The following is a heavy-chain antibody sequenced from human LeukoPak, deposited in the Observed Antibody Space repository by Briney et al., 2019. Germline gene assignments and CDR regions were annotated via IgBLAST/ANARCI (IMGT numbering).Heavy chain of an antibody. D-gene: IGHD3-22*01. CDR3: ARVPTMIVVVTQGDDAFDI. Sequence: GASVKVSCKASGYTFTSYGISWVRQAPGQGLEWMGWISAYNGNTNYAQKLQGRVTMTTDTSTSTAYMELSSLRSEDTAVYYCARVPTMIVVVTQGDDAFDIWGQGTMVTVSS. CDR1: GYTFTSYG. V-gene: IGHV1-18*01. J-gene: IGHJ3*02. CDR2: ISAYNGNT.